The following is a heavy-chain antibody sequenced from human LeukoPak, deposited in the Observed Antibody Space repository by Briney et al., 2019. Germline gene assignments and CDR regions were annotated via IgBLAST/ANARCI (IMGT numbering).Heavy chain of an antibody. CDR3: AKGYYFDILSGYSSLDS. CDR2: IRYDGSNK. D-gene: IGHD3-9*01. Sequence: GGSLRLSCAASGFTFSSYGMHWVRQAPGKGLEWVAFIRYDGSNKYYADSVKGRYTISRDNSKNTLYLQMNSLRAEDTAAYYCAKGYYFDILSGYSSLDSWGQGTLVTVSS. CDR1: GFTFSSYG. J-gene: IGHJ4*02. V-gene: IGHV3-30*02.